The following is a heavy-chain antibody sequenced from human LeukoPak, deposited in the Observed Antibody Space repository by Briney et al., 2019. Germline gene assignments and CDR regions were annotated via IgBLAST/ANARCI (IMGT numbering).Heavy chain of an antibody. Sequence: GGSLRLSCAASGFTLSSYSMNWVRQAPGKGLEWVSSISSSSSYIYYADSVKGRFTISRDNAKNSLYLQMNSLRAEDTAVYYCAREVISGGSPNWFDPWGQGTLVTVSS. CDR1: GFTLSSYS. V-gene: IGHV3-21*01. D-gene: IGHD2-15*01. CDR2: ISSSSSYI. CDR3: AREVISGGSPNWFDP. J-gene: IGHJ5*02.